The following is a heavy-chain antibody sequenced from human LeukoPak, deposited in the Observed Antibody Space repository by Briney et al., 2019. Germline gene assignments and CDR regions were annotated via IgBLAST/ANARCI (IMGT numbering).Heavy chain of an antibody. Sequence: GGSLRLSCAASGFIVSGDFMSWVRHVPGKRLEWVSTFSGPMETTYYAPSVRGRFTMSRDNSKNTLSLQMNSLRVEDTAIYYCAKASLGSCTGAKCYHFDNWGQGTLVTVSS. J-gene: IGHJ4*02. CDR1: GFIVSGDF. CDR3: AKASLGSCTGAKCYHFDN. D-gene: IGHD2-8*02. V-gene: IGHV3-23*01. CDR2: FSGPMETT.